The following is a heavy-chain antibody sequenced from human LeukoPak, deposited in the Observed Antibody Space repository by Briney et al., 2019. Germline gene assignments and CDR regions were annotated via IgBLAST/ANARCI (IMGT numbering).Heavy chain of an antibody. D-gene: IGHD1-14*01. CDR2: INPKSGGT. V-gene: IGHV1-2*02. CDR1: GYTFTDHY. CDR3: ARVTANHLSWLDP. J-gene: IGHJ5*02. Sequence: ASVKVSCKASGYTFTDHYIHWVRQAPGQGLEWMGWINPKSGGTNYAQNFQGRVTMTRDTSINTAYMELSRLTFDDTAVYCARVTANHLSWLDPWGQGTLVTVSS.